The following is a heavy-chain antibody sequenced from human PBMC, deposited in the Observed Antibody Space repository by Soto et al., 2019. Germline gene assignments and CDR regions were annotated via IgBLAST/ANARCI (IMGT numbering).Heavy chain of an antibody. J-gene: IGHJ5*02. CDR2: IYYSEST. V-gene: IGHV4-31*03. CDR1: GGSISSGGYY. D-gene: IGHD3-3*01. CDR3: ARFGQTIFGVVINGNWFDP. Sequence: PSETLSLTCTVSGGSISSGGYYWSWIRQHPGKGLEWIGYIYYSESTYYNPSLKSRVTISVDTSKNQFSLKLSSVTAADTAVYYCARFGQTIFGVVINGNWFDPWGQGTLVTVSS.